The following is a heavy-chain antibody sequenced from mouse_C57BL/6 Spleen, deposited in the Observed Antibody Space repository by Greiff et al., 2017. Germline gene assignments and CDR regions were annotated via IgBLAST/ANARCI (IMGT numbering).Heavy chain of an antibody. CDR2: IWRGGST. CDR3: AKSGDYGSSYVTFDY. CDR1: GFSLTSYG. J-gene: IGHJ2*01. V-gene: IGHV2-5*01. D-gene: IGHD1-1*01. Sequence: VQLQQSGPGLVQPSQSLSITCTVSGFSLTSYGVHRVRQSPGKGLEWLGVIWRGGSTDYNAAFMSRLSITKDNSKSQVFFKMNSLQADDTAIYXCAKSGDYGSSYVTFDYWGQGTTLTVSS.